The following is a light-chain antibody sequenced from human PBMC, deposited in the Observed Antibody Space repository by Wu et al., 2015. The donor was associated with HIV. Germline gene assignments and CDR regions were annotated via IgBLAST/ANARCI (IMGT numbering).Light chain of an antibody. CDR2: KAS. Sequence: DIQMTQSPSTLSASLGDRVTTTCRASQDIYSWLAWYQHKPGNAPTVLISKASTLESGVPSRFSGSGSGTDFTLTISSLEPEDFAIYYCLQRSNWPSWTFGQGTRVEIK. CDR1: QDIYSW. CDR3: LQRSNWPSWT. V-gene: IGKV1-5*03. J-gene: IGKJ1*01.